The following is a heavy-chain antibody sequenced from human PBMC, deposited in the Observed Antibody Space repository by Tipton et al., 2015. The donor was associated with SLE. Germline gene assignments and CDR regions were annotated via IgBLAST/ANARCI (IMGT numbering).Heavy chain of an antibody. J-gene: IGHJ4*02. Sequence: SLRLSCAASGFTFSDYGIVWVRQAPGKGLEWVGDIRSKPYGGTTEYAASVKDRFIISRDDFNNIAYLQMNSLKTEDTAVYYCTRDRCSGGACYKDPFDYWGQGALVTVS. V-gene: IGHV3-49*04. D-gene: IGHD2-15*01. CDR3: TRDRCSGGACYKDPFDY. CDR2: IRSKPYGGTT. CDR1: GFTFSDYG.